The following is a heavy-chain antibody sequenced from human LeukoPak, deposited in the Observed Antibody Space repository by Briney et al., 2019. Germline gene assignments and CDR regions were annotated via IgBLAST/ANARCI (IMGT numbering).Heavy chain of an antibody. J-gene: IGHJ4*02. V-gene: IGHV4-34*01. CDR1: GGSFSGYY. CDR3: ARGVYGDFDY. D-gene: IGHD4-17*01. CDR2: INHSGST. Sequence: SETLSLTCAVYGGSFSGYYWSWIRQPPGKGLEWIGEINHSGSTNYNPSLKSRVTISVDTSKNQFSLKLSSVTAADTAVYYCARGVYGDFDYWGQGTLVTVSS.